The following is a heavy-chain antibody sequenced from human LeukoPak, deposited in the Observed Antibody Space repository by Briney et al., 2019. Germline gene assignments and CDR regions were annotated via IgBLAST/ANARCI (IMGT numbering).Heavy chain of an antibody. CDR2: ISWNSGSI. J-gene: IGHJ4*02. D-gene: IGHD4-23*01. CDR1: GFTFDDYA. CDR3: AKEEEGMVTPGGFDY. V-gene: IGHV3-9*01. Sequence: PGGSLRLSCAASGFTFDDYAMHWVRQAPGKGLEWVSGISWNSGSIGYADSVKGRFTISRDNAKNSLYLQMNSLRAEDTALYYCAKEEEGMVTPGGFDYWGQGTLATVSS.